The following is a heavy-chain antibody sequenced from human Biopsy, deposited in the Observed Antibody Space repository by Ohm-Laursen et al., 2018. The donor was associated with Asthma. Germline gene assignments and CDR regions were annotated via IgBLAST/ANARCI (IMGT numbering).Heavy chain of an antibody. CDR2: INSVFGTT. CDR1: GGTFNTYV. D-gene: IGHD2-15*01. V-gene: IGHV1-69*13. CDR3: ARKAGSCSSRTCYSLDF. J-gene: IGHJ4*02. Sequence: GAPVKVSCKSLGGTFNTYVIGWVRQAPGQGLEWMGGINSVFGTTTYPQKFQDRVTITADDSTSTVYMELSSLRSEDTAVYYCARKAGSCSSRTCYSLDFWGQGTLVTVSS.